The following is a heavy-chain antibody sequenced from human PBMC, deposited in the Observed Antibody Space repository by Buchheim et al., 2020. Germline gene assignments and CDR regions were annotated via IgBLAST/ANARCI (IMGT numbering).Heavy chain of an antibody. V-gene: IGHV3-11*01. CDR1: GFTFSDYY. CDR2: IYGSGSTV. J-gene: IGHJ4*02. CDR3: ARSVSSGSWDFDY. D-gene: IGHD3-22*01. Sequence: QVQLVESGGGLVKPGGSLRLSCAASGFTFSDYYMSWIRQAPGKGLEWVSYIYGSGSTVYYVDSVKGRLPISRDNVKNALYMQMSSLRAEDTAVYYCARSVSSGSWDFDYWGQGTL.